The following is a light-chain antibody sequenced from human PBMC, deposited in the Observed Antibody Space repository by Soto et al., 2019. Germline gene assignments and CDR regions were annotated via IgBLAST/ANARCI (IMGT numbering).Light chain of an antibody. CDR1: QGISSY. J-gene: IGKJ4*01. Sequence: EIQMTQSPSSLSASVGDRVTITCRASQGISSYLNWYQQKPGKAPKLLIYAASSLQSGVPSRFSGSGSGTDFTLTISSLQPEDFATYYCQQSYSTPRTFGGGTKVDIK. CDR3: QQSYSTPRT. V-gene: IGKV1-39*01. CDR2: AAS.